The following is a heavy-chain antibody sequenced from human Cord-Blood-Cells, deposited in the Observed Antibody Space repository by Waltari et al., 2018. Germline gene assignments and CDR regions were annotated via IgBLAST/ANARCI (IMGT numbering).Heavy chain of an antibody. Sequence: QVQLVESGGGVVQPGRSLRLSCAASGLTFSSHGLTWVRQAPGKGLEWVAVISYDGSNKYYADSVKGRFTISRDNSKNTLYLQMNSLRAEDTAVYYCARGGDYGSGSYSNFDYWGQGTLVTVSS. D-gene: IGHD3-10*01. CDR2: ISYDGSNK. V-gene: IGHV3-30*04. CDR3: ARGGDYGSGSYSNFDY. CDR1: GLTFSSHG. J-gene: IGHJ4*02.